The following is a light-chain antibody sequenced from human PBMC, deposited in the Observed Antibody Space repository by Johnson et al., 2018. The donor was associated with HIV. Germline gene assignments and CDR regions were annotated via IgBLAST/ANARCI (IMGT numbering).Light chain of an antibody. J-gene: IGLJ1*01. V-gene: IGLV1-51*02. CDR3: GTWDSSLSAGGV. Sequence: QSVLSQPPSVSAAPRQKVTISCSGSSSDMGNYAVSWYQQLPGTAPKLLIYENNKRPSGIPDRFSGSKSGTSATLDITGLQTGDEADYYCGTWDSSLSAGGVFGTGTKVTVL. CDR2: ENN. CDR1: SSDMGNYA.